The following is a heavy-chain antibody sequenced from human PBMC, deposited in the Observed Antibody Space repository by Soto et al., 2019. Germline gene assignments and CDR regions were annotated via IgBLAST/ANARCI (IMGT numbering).Heavy chain of an antibody. Sequence: QVQLQESGPGLVKPSGTLSLTCAVSSGSISSSNWWSWVRQPPGKGLEWIGEIYHSGSTNYNPSLNSRVTISVDKSKNQFSLKLSVVTAADTAVYYCARGFGHSGYDEGGTWGHGTLVTVSS. J-gene: IGHJ5*01. CDR3: ARGFGHSGYDEGGT. D-gene: IGHD5-12*01. V-gene: IGHV4-4*02. CDR2: IYHSGST. CDR1: SGSISSSNW.